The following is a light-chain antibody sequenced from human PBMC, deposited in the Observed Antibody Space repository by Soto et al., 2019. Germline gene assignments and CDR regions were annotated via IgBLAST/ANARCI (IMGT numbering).Light chain of an antibody. CDR1: NNDVGRNHY. CDR3: SSYAGSANMR. Sequence: QSALTQPPSASGSPGQSVIISCTGTNNDVGRNHYVSWYQFLPGQVPKVIIYEVDKRPSGVPDRFSGSRSGNTASLTVSGLHSEDEGDYYCSSYAGSANMRFGGGTKLTGL. J-gene: IGLJ2*01. V-gene: IGLV2-8*01. CDR2: EVD.